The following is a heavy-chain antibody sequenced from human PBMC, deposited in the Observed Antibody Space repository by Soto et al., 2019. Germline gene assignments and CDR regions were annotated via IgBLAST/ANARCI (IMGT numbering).Heavy chain of an antibody. J-gene: IGHJ4*02. V-gene: IGHV1-46*01. CDR2: INPSGGST. CDR1: GYTFTSYY. CDR3: AREGGGDTAMADYFDY. D-gene: IGHD5-18*01. Sequence: QVQLVQSGAEVKKPGASVKVSCKASGYTFTSYYMHWVRQAPGQGLEWMGIINPSGGSTSYAQKFQGRVTMTRDTSTSTVYMERSSLRSEDTAVYYCAREGGGDTAMADYFDYWGQGTLVTVSS.